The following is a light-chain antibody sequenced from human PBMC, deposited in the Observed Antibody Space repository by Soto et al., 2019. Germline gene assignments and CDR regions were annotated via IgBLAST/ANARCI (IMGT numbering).Light chain of an antibody. CDR2: AAS. CDR3: QQANSFPIT. Sequence: DIQVIQSPASVSASVGDRVTITCLALQGISRWLAWYQQKPGQAPKLLIYAASSLQSGVPSRFRGSGSGTDFTLTISSLPPEDFATYYCQQANSFPITFGQGTRLEIK. J-gene: IGKJ5*01. V-gene: IGKV1D-12*01. CDR1: QGISRW.